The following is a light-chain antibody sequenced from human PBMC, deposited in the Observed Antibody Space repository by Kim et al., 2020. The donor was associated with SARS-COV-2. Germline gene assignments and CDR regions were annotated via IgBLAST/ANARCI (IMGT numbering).Light chain of an antibody. CDR1: QSISSY. CDR3: QQRSNWPLT. V-gene: IGKV3-11*01. CDR2: DAS. Sequence: LSPGERATLSSGASQSISSYLAWYQQKPGQAPRLLIYDASNRATGIPARFSGSGSGTDFTLTISSLEPEDFAVYYCQQRSNWPLTFGGGTKVDIK. J-gene: IGKJ4*01.